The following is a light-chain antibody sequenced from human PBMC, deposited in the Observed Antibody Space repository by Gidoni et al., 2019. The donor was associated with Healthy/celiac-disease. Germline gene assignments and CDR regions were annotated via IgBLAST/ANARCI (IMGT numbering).Light chain of an antibody. Sequence: QSVLTQPPSVSAAPGQKVTISCSGSSSNIGNKYVSWYQQLPGTAPKLLLYENNKRPSGIPDRFSGAKSGTSATLGITGLQTGDEADYYCGTWDSSLSAGVFGGGTKLTV. CDR3: GTWDSSLSAGV. V-gene: IGLV1-51*02. J-gene: IGLJ2*01. CDR2: ENN. CDR1: SSNIGNKY.